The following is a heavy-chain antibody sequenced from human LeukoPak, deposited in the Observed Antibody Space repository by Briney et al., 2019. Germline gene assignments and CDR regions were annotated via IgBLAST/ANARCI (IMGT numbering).Heavy chain of an antibody. Sequence: PGRSLRLSCAASGFTFSSYGMHWVRQAPGKGLEWVAVISYDGSNKYYADSVKGRFTISRDNSKNTLYLQMNSLRAEDTAVYYCAKDFWDVWGQGTTVTVSS. CDR3: AKDFWDV. J-gene: IGHJ6*02. D-gene: IGHD2/OR15-2a*01. V-gene: IGHV3-30*18. CDR1: GFTFSSYG. CDR2: ISYDGSNK.